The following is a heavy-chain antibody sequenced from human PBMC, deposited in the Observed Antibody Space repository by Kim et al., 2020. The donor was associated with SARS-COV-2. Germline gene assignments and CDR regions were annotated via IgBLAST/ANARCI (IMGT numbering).Heavy chain of an antibody. CDR2: N. CDR3: ARSLGLSAFDY. D-gene: IGHD1-26*01. J-gene: IGHJ4*02. Sequence: NAYAVSVKTRITINPDTSKNQFSLQLNSVTPEDTAVYYCARSLGLSAFDYWGQGTLVTVSS. V-gene: IGHV6-1*01.